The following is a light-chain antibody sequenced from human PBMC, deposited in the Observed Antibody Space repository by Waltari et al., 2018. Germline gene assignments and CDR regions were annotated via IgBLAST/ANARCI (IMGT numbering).Light chain of an antibody. V-gene: IGKV1-9*01. Sequence: IQLTQSPSSLSASVGDRVTITCRASQGVSTYLAWYQHKPGRAPKLLISAASTLQSGVTSRFSASGSGTDFTLTINSLQPQDFATYYCQQFNNYPSTFGQGTRLEIQ. CDR3: QQFNNYPST. J-gene: IGKJ5*01. CDR1: QGVSTY. CDR2: AAS.